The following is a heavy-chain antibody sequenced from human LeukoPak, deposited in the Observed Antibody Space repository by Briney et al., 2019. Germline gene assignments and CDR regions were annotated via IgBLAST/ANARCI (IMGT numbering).Heavy chain of an antibody. CDR3: ANFGNWIFDY. Sequence: GGSLRLSCAASGFTFSGYWMTWVRQAPGKGLEWVANTDEDGSAKYYLGSVKGRFTISRDNSKNTLYLQMNSLRAEDTAVYYCANFGNWIFDYWGQGTLVTVSS. J-gene: IGHJ4*02. CDR2: TDEDGSAK. D-gene: IGHD1-1*01. V-gene: IGHV3-7*03. CDR1: GFTFSGYW.